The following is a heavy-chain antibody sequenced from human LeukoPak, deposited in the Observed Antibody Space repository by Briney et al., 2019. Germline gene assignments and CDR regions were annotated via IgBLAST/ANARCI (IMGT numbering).Heavy chain of an antibody. V-gene: IGHV4-34*01. CDR2: INHSGST. D-gene: IGHD4-17*01. Sequence: SETLSLTCAVYGGSFSGYYWSWIRQPPGKGLGWIGEINHSGSTNYNPSLKSRVTISVDTSKNQFSLKLSSVTAADTAVYYCARKIDYGAYYYYYGMDVWGQGTTVTVSS. CDR3: ARKIDYGAYYYYYGMDV. CDR1: GGSFSGYY. J-gene: IGHJ6*02.